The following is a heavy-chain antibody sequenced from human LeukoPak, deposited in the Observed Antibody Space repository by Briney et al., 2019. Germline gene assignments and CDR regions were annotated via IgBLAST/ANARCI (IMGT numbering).Heavy chain of an antibody. D-gene: IGHD2-15*01. Sequence: PGGSLRLSCAASGFTFSSSTMNWVRQAPGKGLEWVSSISSTSTSINYADSVRGRFTISRDNAKNSLYLQMNSLRAEDTAVYYCARDSCSGGSCYFDYWGQGTLVTVSS. CDR3: ARDSCSGGSCYFDY. CDR1: GFTFSSST. V-gene: IGHV3-21*01. CDR2: ISSTSTSI. J-gene: IGHJ4*02.